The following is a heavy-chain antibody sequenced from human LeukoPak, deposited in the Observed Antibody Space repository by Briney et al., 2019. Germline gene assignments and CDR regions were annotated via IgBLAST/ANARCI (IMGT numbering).Heavy chain of an antibody. J-gene: IGHJ1*01. CDR1: GYRFTDFY. CDR2: INTHNGGT. D-gene: IGHD3-16*01. CDR3: ARDHDYEGLKGNY. Sequence: GASVKVSCKPSGYRFTDFYIHWVRQAPGQGLEYMGRINTHNGGTVYVKKFQGRLSMTTDTSIGAAYMELQSLRSDDTAVYYCARDHDYEGLKGNYWGRGTMVTVTS. V-gene: IGHV1-2*06.